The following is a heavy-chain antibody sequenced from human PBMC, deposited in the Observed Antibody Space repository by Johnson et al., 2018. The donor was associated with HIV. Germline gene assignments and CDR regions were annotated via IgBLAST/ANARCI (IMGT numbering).Heavy chain of an antibody. CDR1: GFTFSSYG. CDR2: ISYDGSNK. V-gene: IGHV3-30*03. Sequence: QLVESGGGVVQPGRSLRLSCAASGFTFSSYGMHWVRQAPGKGLEWVAVISYDGSNKYYADSVKGRFTISRDNSKNTLYLQMNSLRAEDTAVYYCATGRASVWGQGTMVTVSS. CDR3: ATGRASV. J-gene: IGHJ3*01.